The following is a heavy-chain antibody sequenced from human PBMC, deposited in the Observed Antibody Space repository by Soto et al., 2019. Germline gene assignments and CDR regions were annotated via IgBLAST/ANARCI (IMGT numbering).Heavy chain of an antibody. V-gene: IGHV4-59*01. CDR2: FYNSGST. D-gene: IGHD6-19*01. CDR1: GDSINTYY. CDR3: ASTQQWLAFDY. J-gene: IGHJ4*02. Sequence: SETLSLTCTVSGDSINTYYWGWIRQPPGKGLEWIGSFYNSGSTNYNPSLKSRVTISVDTSRNQLSLRLSSVTAADTAVYYCASTQQWLAFDYWGQGALVTVSS.